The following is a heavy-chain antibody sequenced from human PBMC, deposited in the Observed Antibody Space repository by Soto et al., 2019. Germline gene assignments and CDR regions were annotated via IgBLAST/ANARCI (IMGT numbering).Heavy chain of an antibody. CDR2: INHSGST. D-gene: IGHD6-13*01. CDR3: ARGASSSFRRSSFDY. Sequence: PSETLSLTCAVYGGSFSGYYWSWIRQPPGKGLEWIGEINHSGSTNYNPSLKSRVTISVDTSKNQFSLKLSSVTAADTAVYYCARGASSSFRRSSFDYWGQGTLVTVSS. V-gene: IGHV4-34*01. J-gene: IGHJ4*02. CDR1: GGSFSGYY.